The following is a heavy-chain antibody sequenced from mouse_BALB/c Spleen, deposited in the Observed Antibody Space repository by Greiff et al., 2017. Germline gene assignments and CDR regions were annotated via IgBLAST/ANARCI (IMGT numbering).Heavy chain of an antibody. CDR3: ARSFYYRYDETWFAY. Sequence: VQLKESGPELVKPGASVKIPCKASGYTFTDYNMDWVKQSHGKSLEWIGDINPNNGGTIYNQKFKGKATLTVDKSSSTAYMELRSLTSEDTAVYYCARSFYYRYDETWFAYWGQGTLVTVSA. D-gene: IGHD2-14*01. J-gene: IGHJ3*01. CDR1: GYTFTDYN. CDR2: INPNNGGT. V-gene: IGHV1-18*01.